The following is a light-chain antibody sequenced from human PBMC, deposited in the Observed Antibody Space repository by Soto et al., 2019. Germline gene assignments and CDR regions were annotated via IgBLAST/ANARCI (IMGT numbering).Light chain of an antibody. CDR3: QQLHSSPFT. CDR2: AAS. CDR1: QGISSF. Sequence: IQLTQSPSSLSASVEDRVTITCRASQGISSFLAWYQQKQGKAPKLLIYAASTLQSGVPSRFSCSGSGTDFTLTISSLQPEDFATYYCQQLHSSPFTFGPGTKVDIK. J-gene: IGKJ3*01. V-gene: IGKV1-9*01.